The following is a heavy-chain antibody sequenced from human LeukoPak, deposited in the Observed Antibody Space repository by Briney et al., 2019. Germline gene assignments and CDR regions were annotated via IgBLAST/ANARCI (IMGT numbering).Heavy chain of an antibody. CDR3: ARSGKNTFDY. CDR1: GESVSSNTAT. V-gene: IGHV6-1*01. D-gene: IGHD1-26*01. CDR2: IYYRSKSYN. Sequence: SQTLSLTCLISGESVSSNTATWIWMRQSPSRGREWLRRIYYRSKSYNDYKLSEKSRVTINPDTTKNQFSLQMNSVTPEDTAVYYCARSGKNTFDYWGQGTLVTVSS. J-gene: IGHJ4*02.